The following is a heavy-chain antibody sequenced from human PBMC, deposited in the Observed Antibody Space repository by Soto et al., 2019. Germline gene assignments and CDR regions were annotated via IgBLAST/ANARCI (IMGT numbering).Heavy chain of an antibody. CDR2: IKEDGSDK. V-gene: IGHV3-7*01. CDR3: ARGRSTDY. J-gene: IGHJ4*02. CDR1: GFTFEKYW. Sequence: DVQLLESRGALVQPGESLRLSCAASGFTFEKYWMTWARQAPGKGLELVANIKEDGSDKTYVDSVKGRFTVSRDNTKDFLFLQMNSLRDEDTAVYYCARGRSTDYWGQGTLVIVSS.